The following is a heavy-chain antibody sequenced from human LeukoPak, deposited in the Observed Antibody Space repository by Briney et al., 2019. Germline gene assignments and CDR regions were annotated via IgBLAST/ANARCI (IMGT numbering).Heavy chain of an antibody. Sequence: GGSLRLSCAASGFTFSSYSMNWVRQAPGKGLEWVSYISSSSTIYYADSVKGRFTISRDNAKNSLYLQMNSLRAEDTAVYYCAGREGAYDYWGQGTLVTVSS. J-gene: IGHJ4*02. CDR2: ISSSSTI. CDR3: AGREGAYDY. D-gene: IGHD3-16*01. V-gene: IGHV3-48*01. CDR1: GFTFSSYS.